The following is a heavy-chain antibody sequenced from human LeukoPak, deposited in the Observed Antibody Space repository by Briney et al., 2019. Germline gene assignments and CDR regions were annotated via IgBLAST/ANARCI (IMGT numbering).Heavy chain of an antibody. CDR1: GFTFSSYG. V-gene: IGHV3-23*01. CDR2: ISGSGGST. J-gene: IGHJ6*03. Sequence: GGSLRLSCAASGFTFSSYGMSWVRQAPGKGLEWVSAISGSGGSTYYADSVKGRFTISRDNSKNTLYLQMNSLRAEDTAVYYCAKNVREADWYYYYMDVWGKGTTVTVSS. CDR3: AKNVREADWYYYYMDV. D-gene: IGHD3-9*01.